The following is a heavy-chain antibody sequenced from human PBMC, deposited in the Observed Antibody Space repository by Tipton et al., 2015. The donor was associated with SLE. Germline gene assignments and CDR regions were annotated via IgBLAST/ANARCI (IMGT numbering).Heavy chain of an antibody. J-gene: IGHJ3*02. CDR2: IYYSGST. CDR1: GGSISNFY. D-gene: IGHD2-2*02. Sequence: TLSLTCTVSGGSISNFYWSWIRQPPGKGLEWIGSIYYSGSTYYNPSLKSRVTVSADTSKNQFSLKLSSVTAADTAVYYCARDRDIVLEPVPIPPAFDIWGQGTMVTVSS. V-gene: IGHV4-59*12. CDR3: ARDRDIVLEPVPIPPAFDI.